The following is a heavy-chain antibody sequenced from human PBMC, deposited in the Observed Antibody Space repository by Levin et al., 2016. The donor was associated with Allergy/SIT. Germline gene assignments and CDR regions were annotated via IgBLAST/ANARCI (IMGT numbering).Heavy chain of an antibody. V-gene: IGHV3-23*01. Sequence: VRQAPGKGLEWVSAISGSGGSTYYADSVKGRFTISRDNSKNTLYLQMNSLRAEDTAVYYCAKDNGGSYYYDYFDYWGQGTLVTVSS. D-gene: IGHD1-26*01. J-gene: IGHJ4*02. CDR3: AKDNGGSYYYDYFDY. CDR2: ISGSGGST.